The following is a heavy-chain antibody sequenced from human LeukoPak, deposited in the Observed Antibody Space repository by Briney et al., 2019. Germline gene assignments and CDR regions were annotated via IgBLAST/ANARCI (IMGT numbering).Heavy chain of an antibody. CDR3: ARAAGHYFDY. CDR2: ISSTSSDL. D-gene: IGHD3-10*01. CDR1: GFNFKSYS. Sequence: GGSLRLSCAASGFNFKSYSMNWFRQAPGKGLVWVSFISSTSSDLLYADSVKGRFTVSRDNGKNSLYLQMNSLRAEDTAVYYCARAAGHYFDYWGQGSLVTVSS. V-gene: IGHV3-21*06. J-gene: IGHJ4*02.